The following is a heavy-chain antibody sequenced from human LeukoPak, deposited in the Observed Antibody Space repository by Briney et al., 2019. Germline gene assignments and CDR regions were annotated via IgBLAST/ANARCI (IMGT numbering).Heavy chain of an antibody. D-gene: IGHD1-26*01. CDR1: GGSIGSYY. CDR2: IYYSGNT. Sequence: SETLSLTCTVSGGSIGSYYWSWIRQPPGKGLEWIGYIYYSGNTNYNPSLKSRVTISVDTSKNQFSLKLSSVTAADTAVYYCARVMISGSYTPLTVDYWGQGTLVTVSS. CDR3: ARVMISGSYTPLTVDY. J-gene: IGHJ4*02. V-gene: IGHV4-59*01.